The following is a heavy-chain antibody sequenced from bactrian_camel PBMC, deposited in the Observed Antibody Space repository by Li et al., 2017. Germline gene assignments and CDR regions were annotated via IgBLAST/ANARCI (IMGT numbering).Heavy chain of an antibody. CDR3: ATWYPSPGAAGHCYLVVFSPGYGY. V-gene: IGHV3S53*01. CDR2: VVSAGGE. J-gene: IGHJ6*01. Sequence: HVQLVESGGGSVQAGQSLRLSCLVSGDTYRRDCMGWFRQAPGKEREGVATVVSAGGENYADSVKGRFTISRDNSKNTVYLQMNNLRPEDTAVYYCATWYPSPGAAGHCYLVVFSPGYGYWGQGTQVTVS. CDR1: GDTYRRDC. D-gene: IGHD3*01.